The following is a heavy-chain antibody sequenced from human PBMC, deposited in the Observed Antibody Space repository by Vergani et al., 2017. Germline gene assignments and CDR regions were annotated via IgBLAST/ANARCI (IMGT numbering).Heavy chain of an antibody. V-gene: IGHV4-61*02. Sequence: QVQLQESGPGLVRPSQTLSLTCTVSGGSISSGSYYWSWFRQPAGKGLEWIGRFYTGGGTSYNPSLKNRFTISVDTSKNQFSLQLSSVTAADTAVYYCARDPLYSTTWPFLLLDMDVWGQGTTVTVSS. D-gene: IGHD6-13*01. CDR2: FYTGGGT. CDR3: ARDPLYSTTWPFLLLDMDV. CDR1: GGSISSGSYY. J-gene: IGHJ6*02.